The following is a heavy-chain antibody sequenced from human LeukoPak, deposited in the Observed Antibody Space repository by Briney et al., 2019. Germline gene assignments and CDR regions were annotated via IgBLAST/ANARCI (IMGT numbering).Heavy chain of an antibody. V-gene: IGHV4-30-4*01. CDR3: ARQDNDYPYYFDY. CDR1: GGSISSGDYY. J-gene: IGHJ4*02. D-gene: IGHD4-11*01. CDR2: MYYSGST. Sequence: SETLSLTCTVSGGSISSGDYYWSWIRQPPGKGLEWIAYMYYSGSTHYNPSLKSRVTMSADTSKNQFSLKLNSVTAADTAVYYCARQDNDYPYYFDYWGQGTLVTVSS.